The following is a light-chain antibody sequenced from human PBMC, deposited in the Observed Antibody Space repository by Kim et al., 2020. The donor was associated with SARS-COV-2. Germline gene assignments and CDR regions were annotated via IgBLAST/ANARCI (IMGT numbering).Light chain of an antibody. CDR3: SSYTSSSTLV. CDR1: SSDVGAYKY. CDR2: DVS. V-gene: IGLV2-14*04. J-gene: IGLJ2*01. Sequence: GQSITISCTGTSSDVGAYKYVSWYQQHPGKAPKLMIYDVSERPSGASNRFSGSKSGNTASLTISGLQAEDEADYYCSSYTSSSTLVFGGGTQLTVL.